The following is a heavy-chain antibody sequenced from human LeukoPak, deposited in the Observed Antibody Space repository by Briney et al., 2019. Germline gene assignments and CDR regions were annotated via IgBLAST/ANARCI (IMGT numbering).Heavy chain of an antibody. CDR2: MNPNSGNT. J-gene: IGHJ3*02. Sequence: ASVKVSCKASGYTFTSYDINWVRQATGQGLECMGWMNPNSGNTGYAQKFQGRVTMTRNTSISTAYMELSSLRSEDTAVYYCARVYSYGSLDAFDIWGQGTMVTVSS. CDR3: ARVYSYGSLDAFDI. V-gene: IGHV1-8*01. D-gene: IGHD5-18*01. CDR1: GYTFTSYD.